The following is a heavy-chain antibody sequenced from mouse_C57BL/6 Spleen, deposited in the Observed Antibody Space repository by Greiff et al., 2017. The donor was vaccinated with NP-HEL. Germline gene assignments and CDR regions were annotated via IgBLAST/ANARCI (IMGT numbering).Heavy chain of an antibody. CDR1: GYTFTSYW. CDR3: ARSEGLRRNYYAMDY. CDR2: IDPSDSYT. V-gene: IGHV1-50*01. Sequence: QVQLQQPGAELVKPGASVKLSCKASGYTFTSYWMQWVKQRPGQGLEWIGEIDPSDSYTNYNEKFKGKATLTVDTSSSTAYMQLSSLTSEDSAVYYCARSEGLRRNYYAMDYWGQGTSVTVSS. J-gene: IGHJ4*01. D-gene: IGHD2-4*01.